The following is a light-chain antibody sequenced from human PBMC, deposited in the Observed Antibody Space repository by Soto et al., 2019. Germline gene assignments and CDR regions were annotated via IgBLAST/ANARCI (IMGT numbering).Light chain of an antibody. J-gene: IGLJ2*01. CDR3: AAWDDGLKGPL. Sequence: QPVLTQPPSVSAAPGQRVTIYCSGSSPNIGSNKVSWYQQLPGAAPKLLMLNDNFRPSGVPDRFSGSKSGTSASLVISGLRTEDEADYYCAAWDDGLKGPLFGGGTKLTVL. V-gene: IGLV1-44*01. CDR2: NDN. CDR1: SPNIGSNK.